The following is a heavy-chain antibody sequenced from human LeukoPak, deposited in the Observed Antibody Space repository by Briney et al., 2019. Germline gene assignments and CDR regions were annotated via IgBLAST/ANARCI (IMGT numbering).Heavy chain of an antibody. J-gene: IGHJ5*02. Sequence: ASVKVSCKASGYTFTGYYMHWVRQAPGQGLEWMGWINPNSGGTNYAQKFQGRVTMTRDTSISTAYMGLSRLRSDDTAVYYCAGVSDCGGDCYDWFDPWGQGTLVTVSS. CDR3: AGVSDCGGDCYDWFDP. CDR1: GYTFTGYY. D-gene: IGHD2-21*01. V-gene: IGHV1-2*02. CDR2: INPNSGGT.